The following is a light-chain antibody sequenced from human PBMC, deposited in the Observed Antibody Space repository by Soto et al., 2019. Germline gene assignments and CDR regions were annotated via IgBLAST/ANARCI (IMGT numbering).Light chain of an antibody. J-gene: IGKJ4*01. CDR3: QQTHSTPLT. CDR1: QSISNS. Sequence: DIQMTQSPSSLSAFVGDRVTITCRASQSISNSLNWYQQKPGKAPRLLISTISSLQSGVPSRFTGCRSGTDFTLTISSLQPEDFATYYCQQTHSTPLTFGGGTKVEV. CDR2: TIS. V-gene: IGKV1-39*01.